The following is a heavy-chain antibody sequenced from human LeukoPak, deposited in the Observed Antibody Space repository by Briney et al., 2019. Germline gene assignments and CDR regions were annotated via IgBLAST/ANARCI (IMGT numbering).Heavy chain of an antibody. CDR1: GFTFSDYY. CDR2: ISSSGSTI. Sequence: SGGSLRLSCAASGFTFSDYYMSWIRQAPGKGLEWVSYISSSGSTIYYADSVKGRFTISRDNSKNTLYLQMNSLRAEDTAVYYCARDSSYGSGSYYNMFYYFDYWGQGTLVTVSS. CDR3: ARDSSYGSGSYYNMFYYFDY. V-gene: IGHV3-11*04. J-gene: IGHJ4*02. D-gene: IGHD3-10*01.